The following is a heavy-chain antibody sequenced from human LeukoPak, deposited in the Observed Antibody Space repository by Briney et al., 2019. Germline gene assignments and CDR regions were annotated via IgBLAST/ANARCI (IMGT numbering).Heavy chain of an antibody. D-gene: IGHD6-13*01. CDR2: IYSGGST. V-gene: IGHV3-66*01. CDR1: GFTFSSYG. CDR3: ARDPIAAAGTPGY. Sequence: HAGGSLRLSCAASGFTFSSYGMHWVRQAPGKGLEWVSVIYSGGSTYYADSVKGRFTISRDNSKNTLYLQMNSLRAEDTAVYYCARDPIAAAGTPGYWGQGTLVTVSS. J-gene: IGHJ4*02.